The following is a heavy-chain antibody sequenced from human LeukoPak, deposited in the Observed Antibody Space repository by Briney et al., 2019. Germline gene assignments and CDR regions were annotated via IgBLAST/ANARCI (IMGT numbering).Heavy chain of an antibody. V-gene: IGHV3-30*02. Sequence: PGGSLRLSCAASGFTFGSYGMHWVRQAPGKGLEWVTFIRNDGSNKYYADSVKGRFTISRDNSKNTLYLQMNSLRAEDTAVYYCAKGRDGYIPYYFDYWGQGTLVTVSS. CDR3: AKGRDGYIPYYFDY. D-gene: IGHD5-24*01. J-gene: IGHJ4*02. CDR2: IRNDGSNK. CDR1: GFTFGSYG.